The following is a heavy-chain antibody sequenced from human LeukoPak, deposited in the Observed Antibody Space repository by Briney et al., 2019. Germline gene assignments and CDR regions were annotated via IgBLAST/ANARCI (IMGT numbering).Heavy chain of an antibody. Sequence: SETLSLTCTVSGGSISSGSYYWSWIRQPAGKGLEWIGRIYTSGSTNYNPSLKSRVTISVDTSKNQFSLKLSSVTAADTAVYYCARVSMTTDYWGQGTLVTVSS. J-gene: IGHJ4*02. D-gene: IGHD4-11*01. CDR3: ARVSMTTDY. V-gene: IGHV4-61*02. CDR2: IYTSGST. CDR1: GGSISSGSYY.